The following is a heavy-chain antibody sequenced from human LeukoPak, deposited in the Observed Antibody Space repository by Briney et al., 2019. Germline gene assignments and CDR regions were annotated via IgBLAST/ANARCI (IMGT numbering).Heavy chain of an antibody. V-gene: IGHV4-39*07. CDR2: INHSGST. CDR1: GGSISSSSYY. D-gene: IGHD4-23*01. CDR3: ASRGNYGGKLWPFDI. J-gene: IGHJ3*02. Sequence: SETLSLTCTVSGGSISSSSYYWSWIRQPPGKGLEWIGEINHSGSTNYNPSLKSRVTISVDTSKNQFSLKLSSVTAADTAVYYCASRGNYGGKLWPFDIWGQGTMVTVSS.